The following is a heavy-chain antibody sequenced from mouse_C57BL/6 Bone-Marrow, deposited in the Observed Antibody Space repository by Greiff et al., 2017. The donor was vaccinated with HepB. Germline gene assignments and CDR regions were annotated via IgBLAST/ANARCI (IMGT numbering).Heavy chain of an antibody. CDR3: TTDDYGFAY. CDR2: IDPENGDT. D-gene: IGHD2-4*01. V-gene: IGHV14-4*01. Sequence: EVQLQQSGAELVRPGASVKLSCTASGFNIKDDYMHWVKQRPEQGLEWIGWIDPENGDTEYASKFQGQATITADTTSNTAYLQRSSRTSEDTAVYYCTTDDYGFAYWGRGTRVTVSA. J-gene: IGHJ3*01. CDR1: GFNIKDDY.